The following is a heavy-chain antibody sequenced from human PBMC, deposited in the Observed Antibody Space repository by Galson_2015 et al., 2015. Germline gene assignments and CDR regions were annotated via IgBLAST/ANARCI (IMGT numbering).Heavy chain of an antibody. V-gene: IGHV3-30*07. CDR3: ARDGGPATGGLDCHY. Sequence: SLRLSCAASGFAFSSYTMSWVRQAPGKGLEWVAVIQSDGNKRYSTDSVRGRFTISRDNSKNTVSLQMDSLRVEDTAIYYCARDGGPATGGLDCHYWGQGTRVTVSS. J-gene: IGHJ4*02. D-gene: IGHD2-21*02. CDR1: GFAFSSYT. CDR2: IQSDGNKR.